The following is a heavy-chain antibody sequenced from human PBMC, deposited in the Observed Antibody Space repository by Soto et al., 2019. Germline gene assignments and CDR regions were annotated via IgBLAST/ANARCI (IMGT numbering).Heavy chain of an antibody. J-gene: IGHJ4*02. V-gene: IGHV3-48*01. Sequence: GGSLRLSCAASGFTFSSYSMNWVRQAPGKGLEWVSYISSSSSTIYYADSVKGRFTISRDNAKNSLYLQMNSLRAEDTAVYYCASGPHGDYVPYFDYWGQGTLVTVSS. CDR3: ASGPHGDYVPYFDY. CDR1: GFTFSSYS. D-gene: IGHD4-17*01. CDR2: ISSSSSTI.